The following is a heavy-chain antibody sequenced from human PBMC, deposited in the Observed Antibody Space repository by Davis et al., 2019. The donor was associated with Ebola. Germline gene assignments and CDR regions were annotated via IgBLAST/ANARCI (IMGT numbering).Heavy chain of an antibody. CDR1: GGSISSGDYY. J-gene: IGHJ4*02. CDR3: ASVRRGGLWLRGYFDY. V-gene: IGHV4-30-4*01. CDR2: IYYSGST. D-gene: IGHD5-18*01. Sequence: MPSETLSLTCTVSGGSISSGDYYWSWIRQPPGKGLEWIGYIYYSGSTYYNPSLKSRVTISVDTSKNQFSLKLSSVTAADTAVYYCASVRRGGLWLRGYFDYWGQGTLVTVSS.